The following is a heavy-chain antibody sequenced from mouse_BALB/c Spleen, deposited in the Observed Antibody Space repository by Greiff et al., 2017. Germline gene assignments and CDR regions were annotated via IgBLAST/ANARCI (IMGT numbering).Heavy chain of an antibody. CDR3: ARDYRYLDY. Sequence: DVKLQESGPGLVKPSQSLSLTCTVTGYSITSDYAWNWIRQFPGNKLEWMGYISYSGSTSYNPSLKSRISITRDTSKNQFFLQLNSVTTEDTATYYCARDYRYLDYWGQGTTLTVSS. V-gene: IGHV3-2*02. J-gene: IGHJ2*01. CDR1: GYSITSDYA. CDR2: ISYSGST. D-gene: IGHD2-14*01.